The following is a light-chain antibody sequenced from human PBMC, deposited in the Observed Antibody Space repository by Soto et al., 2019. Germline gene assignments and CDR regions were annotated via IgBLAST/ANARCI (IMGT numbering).Light chain of an antibody. CDR3: QHSYPTPPYT. CDR2: AAS. CDR1: QSISSY. Sequence: DIQMTQSPSSLSASVGDRVTITCRASQSISSYLNWYQQKPGKAPKLLIYAASSLQSGVPSRFXGSRSGTDLTLTISTLQPEDFATYCCQHSYPTPPYTFVQGTKLEIK. V-gene: IGKV1-39*01. J-gene: IGKJ2*01.